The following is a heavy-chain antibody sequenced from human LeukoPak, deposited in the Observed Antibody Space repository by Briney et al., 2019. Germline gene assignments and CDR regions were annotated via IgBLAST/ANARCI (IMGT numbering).Heavy chain of an antibody. V-gene: IGHV4-4*02. D-gene: IGHD5-24*01. Sequence: SETLSLTCAVSGGSISSSNWWSWIRQPPGKGLEWIGEINHSGSTNYNPSLKSRVTISVDTSKNQFSLMLSSVTAADTAVYYCARVEEVATTLPGYWGQGTLVTVSS. CDR2: INHSGST. CDR1: GGSISSSNW. J-gene: IGHJ4*02. CDR3: ARVEEVATTLPGY.